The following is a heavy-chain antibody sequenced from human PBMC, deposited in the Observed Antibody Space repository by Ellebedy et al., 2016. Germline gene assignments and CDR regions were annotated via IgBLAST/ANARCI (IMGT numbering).Heavy chain of an antibody. V-gene: IGHV4-59*01. J-gene: IGHJ6*02. CDR2: IYYSGST. Sequence: SETLSLTXTVSGGSISSYYWSWIRQPPGKGLEWIGYIYYSGSTNYNPSLKSRVTISVDTSKNQFSLKLSSVTAADTAVYYCARVGLYCSSTSCYGYYYGMDVWGQGTTVTVSS. CDR3: ARVGLYCSSTSCYGYYYGMDV. CDR1: GGSISSYY. D-gene: IGHD2-2*01.